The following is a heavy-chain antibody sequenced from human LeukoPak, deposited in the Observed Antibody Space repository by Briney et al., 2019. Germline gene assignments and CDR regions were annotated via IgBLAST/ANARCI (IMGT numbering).Heavy chain of an antibody. J-gene: IGHJ4*02. Sequence: PGGSLRLPCAASGFTVSSSFMSWVRQAPGKGLEWVSIIYSGGTTYYADSVKGRFTISRDNSKNTLYLQMNSLRAEDTAVYFCARDDRIGAAGTFDNWGQGTLVTVSS. CDR2: IYSGGTT. CDR3: ARDDRIGAAGTFDN. V-gene: IGHV3-53*01. D-gene: IGHD6-13*01. CDR1: GFTVSSSF.